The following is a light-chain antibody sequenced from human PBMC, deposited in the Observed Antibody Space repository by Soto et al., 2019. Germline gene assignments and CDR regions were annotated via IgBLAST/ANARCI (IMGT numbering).Light chain of an antibody. J-gene: IGKJ5*01. CDR3: QQRSSWPIT. CDR1: QSVSRY. CDR2: DAS. Sequence: EIVLTQSLASLSLSPGERATLSCRASQSVSRYLAWYQQKPGQAPRLLIYDASNRATGIPARFSGSGSGTDFTLTISSLEPEDFAVYYCQQRSSWPITFGQGTRLEIK. V-gene: IGKV3-11*01.